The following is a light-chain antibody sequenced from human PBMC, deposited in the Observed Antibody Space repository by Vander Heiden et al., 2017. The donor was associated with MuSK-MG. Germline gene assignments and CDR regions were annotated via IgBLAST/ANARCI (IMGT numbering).Light chain of an antibody. J-gene: IGKJ1*01. CDR2: LAS. Sequence: DIQLTQSPSSLSASVGDRVTITCRASQSISFYLNWYQQRPGKAPKFLIYLASSLRSGVPSRFSGSGSGSEFTLTISNLQPEDFATYYCQQSHSVPRTFGQGTKVEVK. V-gene: IGKV1-39*01. CDR1: QSISFY. CDR3: QQSHSVPRT.